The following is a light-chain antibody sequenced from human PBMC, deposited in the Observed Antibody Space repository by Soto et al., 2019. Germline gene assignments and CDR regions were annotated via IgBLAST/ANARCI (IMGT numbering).Light chain of an antibody. CDR3: QQTYSSSLT. Sequence: DIQMTQSPSSLSAFVGDRVTITCRASQSIRIYVNWYQQKPGKAPKVLVYGASTLQSGVPSRFSGSGSGTDFTLTINTLQPEDFATYYCQQTYSSSLTFGGGTKVEIK. J-gene: IGKJ4*01. CDR1: QSIRIY. CDR2: GAS. V-gene: IGKV1-39*01.